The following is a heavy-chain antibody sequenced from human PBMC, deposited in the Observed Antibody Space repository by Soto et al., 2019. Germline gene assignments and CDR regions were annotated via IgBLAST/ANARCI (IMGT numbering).Heavy chain of an antibody. D-gene: IGHD3-22*01. V-gene: IGHV4-39*01. Sequence: SDTLSLTCTVSGGTTSSSSYYWGWIRHHPGKGLEWIGSIYYSGSTYYNPSLKSRVTISVDTAKNQFSLKLSSVTAADTAVYYCARHEADYYDSSGYHDYWGQGTLVTVS. CDR2: IYYSGST. J-gene: IGHJ4*02. CDR3: ARHEADYYDSSGYHDY. CDR1: GGTTSSSSYY.